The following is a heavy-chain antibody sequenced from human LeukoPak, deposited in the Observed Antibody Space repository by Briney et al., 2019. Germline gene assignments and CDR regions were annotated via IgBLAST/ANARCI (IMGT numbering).Heavy chain of an antibody. CDR3: ARQTAGVAYYYYMDV. J-gene: IGHJ6*03. D-gene: IGHD1-14*01. Sequence: SGTLSLTCTVSGGSISSYYWSWIRQPPGKGLEWIGYIYYSGSTNYNPSLKSRVTISVDTSKNQFSLKLSSVTAADTAVYYCARQTAGVAYYYYMDVWGKGTTVTVSS. CDR1: GGSISSYY. V-gene: IGHV4-59*08. CDR2: IYYSGST.